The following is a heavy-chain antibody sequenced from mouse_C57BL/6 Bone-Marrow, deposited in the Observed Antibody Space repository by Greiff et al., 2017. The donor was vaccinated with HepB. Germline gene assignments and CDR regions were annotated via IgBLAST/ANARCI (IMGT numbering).Heavy chain of an antibody. CDR1: GFNIKDDY. Sequence: VQLQQSGAELVRPGASVKLSCTASGFNIKDDYMHWVKQRPEQGLEWIGWIDPENGDTEYASKFQGKATITADTSSNTAYLQLSSLTSEDTAVYYCTPIYYYGSGGDYLGQGTTLTVSS. J-gene: IGHJ2*01. V-gene: IGHV14-4*01. CDR2: IDPENGDT. CDR3: TPIYYYGSGGDY. D-gene: IGHD1-1*01.